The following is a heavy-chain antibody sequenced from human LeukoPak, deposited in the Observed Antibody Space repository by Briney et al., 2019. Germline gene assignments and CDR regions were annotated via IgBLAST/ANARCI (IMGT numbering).Heavy chain of an antibody. V-gene: IGHV3-53*01. CDR3: ARGLEWELSNDAFDI. D-gene: IGHD1-26*01. Sequence: PGGSLRLSCAASGFTVSSNYMSWVRQAPGKGLEGVSVIYSGGSTDYADSLKGRFSISRDNSKTTLYLQMNSLRAEDTAVYYCARGLEWELSNDAFDIWGQGTMVTVSS. CDR1: GFTVSSNY. CDR2: IYSGGST. J-gene: IGHJ3*02.